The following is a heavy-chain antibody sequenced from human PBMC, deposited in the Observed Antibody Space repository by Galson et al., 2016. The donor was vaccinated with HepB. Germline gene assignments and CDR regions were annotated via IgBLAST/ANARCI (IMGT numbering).Heavy chain of an antibody. CDR2: ISSSGSYI. V-gene: IGHV3-21*01. Sequence: SLRLSCAGSGFTFSSYSMNWVRQAPGKGLEWVSSISSSGSYIYYPDSVKGRFSISRDNAKNSLYLQMNSLRAEDTAVYYCAAGYSGSYFDDYYYMDVWGKGTTVTVSS. CDR3: AAGYSGSYFDDYYYMDV. CDR1: GFTFSSYS. D-gene: IGHD1-26*01. J-gene: IGHJ6*03.